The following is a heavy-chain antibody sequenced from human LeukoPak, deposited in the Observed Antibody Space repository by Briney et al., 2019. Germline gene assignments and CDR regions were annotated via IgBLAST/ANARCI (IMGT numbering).Heavy chain of an antibody. V-gene: IGHV3-23*01. CDR3: AKDIAQGYTFGSIEQDY. CDR1: GLTFSDYA. CDR2: ISESGDST. D-gene: IGHD5-18*01. J-gene: IGHJ4*02. Sequence: QSGGSLRLSCAASGLTFSDYAMSWVRQAPGKGLEWVSAISESGDSTYYADSMKGRFTISRDNSKNTLYLQMNSLRAEDTAIYYCAKDIAQGYTFGSIEQDYWGQGTLVTVSS.